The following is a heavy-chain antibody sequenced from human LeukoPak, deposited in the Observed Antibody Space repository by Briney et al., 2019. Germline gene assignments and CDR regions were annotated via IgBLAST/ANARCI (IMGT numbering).Heavy chain of an antibody. CDR3: ARTISSWYDYFDY. J-gene: IGHJ4*02. D-gene: IGHD6-13*01. CDR1: GGSISSSSYY. V-gene: IGHV4-39*01. CDR2: IKYSGST. Sequence: SETLSLTCTVSGGSISSSSYYWGWIRQPPGKGLEWIGSIKYSGSTYYNPSLKSRVTTAVATSKHQFSLKLSSVTAADTAVYYCARTISSWYDYFDYWGQGTLVTVSS.